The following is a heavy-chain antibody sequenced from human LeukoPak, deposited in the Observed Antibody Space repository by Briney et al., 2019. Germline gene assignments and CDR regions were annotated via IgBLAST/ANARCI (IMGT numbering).Heavy chain of an antibody. CDR3: ARDYDFWSGYSKGAFDI. Sequence: ASVKVSCKASGGTFSSYAISWVRQAPGQGLEWMGGIIPIFGTANYAQKFQGRVTITADESTSTAYMELSSLRSEDTAVYYCARDYDFWSGYSKGAFDIWGQGTMVTVSS. D-gene: IGHD3-3*01. V-gene: IGHV1-69*13. CDR2: IIPIFGTA. J-gene: IGHJ3*02. CDR1: GGTFSSYA.